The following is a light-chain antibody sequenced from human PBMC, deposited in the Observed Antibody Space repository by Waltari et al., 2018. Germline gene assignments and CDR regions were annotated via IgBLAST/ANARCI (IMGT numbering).Light chain of an antibody. Sequence: DIQMTQSPYSLSASVGDRVTITCRASQGIRNYLAWYQQKPRKVPKLLIHTATPLQSWVPSRFGGSVTGADFTLTISSLQPEDVATYYCQKTDSAPPLSFSPGTKVDI. CDR2: TAT. CDR3: QKTDSAPPLS. V-gene: IGKV1-27*01. CDR1: QGIRNY. J-gene: IGKJ3*01.